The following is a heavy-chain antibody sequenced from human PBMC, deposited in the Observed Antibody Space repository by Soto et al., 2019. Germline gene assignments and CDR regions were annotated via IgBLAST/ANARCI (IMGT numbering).Heavy chain of an antibody. J-gene: IGHJ5*02. CDR2: ISYSGST. CDR1: GYSISSTNW. CDR3: ARSVFP. V-gene: IGHV4-28*01. Sequence: SETLSLTCAVSGYSISSTNWWGWIRQPPGKGLEWIAYISYSGSTYYNPSLKSRVTISVNTSKNQFSLKLSSVTTADTAVYYCARSVFPWGQGTLVTVSS.